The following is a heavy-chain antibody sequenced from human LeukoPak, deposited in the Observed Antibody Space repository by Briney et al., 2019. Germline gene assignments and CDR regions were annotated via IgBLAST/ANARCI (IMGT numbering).Heavy chain of an antibody. V-gene: IGHV4-30-4*01. D-gene: IGHD4-17*01. CDR3: ARGPYGDPFDY. CDR2: IYYSGST. CDR1: GGSISSGDYY. J-gene: IGHJ4*02. Sequence: SETLSLTCTVSGGSISSGDYYWSWIRQPPGKGLEWIGYIYYSGSTYYNPSLKSRVTISVDTSKNQFSLKLSSVTAAGTAVYYCARGPYGDPFDYWGQGTLVTVSS.